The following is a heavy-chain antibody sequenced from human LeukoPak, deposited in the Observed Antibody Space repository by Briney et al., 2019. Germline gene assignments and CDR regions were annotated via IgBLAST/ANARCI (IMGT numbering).Heavy chain of an antibody. V-gene: IGHV3-23*01. CDR2: IIGSGDST. J-gene: IGHJ5*02. D-gene: IGHD5-18*01. CDR3: TKREKYSYGHP. CDR1: GFTFSTYA. Sequence: GESLRLSCAASGFTFSTYAMSWVRQAPGKGLEWVSSIIGSGDSTYYADSVKGRFTISRDNSRNTVYLQMNSLGADDTAVYYCTKREKYSYGHPWGQGTLVTVSS.